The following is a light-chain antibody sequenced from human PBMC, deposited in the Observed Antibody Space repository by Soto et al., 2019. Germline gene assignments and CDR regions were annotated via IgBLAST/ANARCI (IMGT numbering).Light chain of an antibody. CDR1: QTISSW. CDR3: QHYNSYSEA. CDR2: KAS. J-gene: IGKJ1*01. V-gene: IGKV1-5*03. Sequence: TQLTQSPSDLYASACDRVTLTFLASQTISSWLAWYQQKPGKAPKLLIYKASTLKSGVPSRFSGSGSGTEFTLTISSLQPDDFATYYCQHYNSYSEAFGQGTKVDIK.